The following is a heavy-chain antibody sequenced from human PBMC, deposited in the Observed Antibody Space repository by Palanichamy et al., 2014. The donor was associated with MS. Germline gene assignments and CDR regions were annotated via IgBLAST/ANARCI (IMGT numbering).Heavy chain of an antibody. J-gene: IGHJ5*02. Sequence: QVQLQQWGAGLLKPSETLSLTCGVYGSSFNTCSWTWIRQPPGRGLEWIGEIKHGGIINYNPSLKSRVTMSADTSKMQFSLRLTSVTAADTAAYFCARSRGQSGNDYSSWFDPWGQGTLVTVSS. CDR1: GSSFNTCS. V-gene: IGHV4-34*01. CDR3: ARSRGQSGNDYSSWFDP. CDR2: IKHGGII. D-gene: IGHD5-12*01.